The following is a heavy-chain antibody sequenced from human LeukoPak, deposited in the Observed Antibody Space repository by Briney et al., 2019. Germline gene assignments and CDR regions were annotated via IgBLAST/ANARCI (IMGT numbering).Heavy chain of an antibody. CDR2: IIPILGIA. CDR1: GGTFSSYA. CDR3: ARLTTPCSGGSCYPTDTDY. Sequence: SVKVSCKASGGTFSSYAISWVRQAPGQGLEWMGRIIPILGIANYAQKFQGRVTITADKSTSTAYMELSSLRSEDTAVYYCARLTTPCSGGSCYPTDTDYWGQGTLVTVSS. D-gene: IGHD2-15*01. J-gene: IGHJ4*02. V-gene: IGHV1-69*04.